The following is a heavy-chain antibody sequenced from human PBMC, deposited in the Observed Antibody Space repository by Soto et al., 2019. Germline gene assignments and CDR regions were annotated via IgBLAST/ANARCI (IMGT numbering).Heavy chain of an antibody. CDR3: ARCSMFRGGCSVYMDV. CDR2: ISRIGST. Sequence: PSETLSLTCAVYSGSFSGYSWTWIRRPPGKGLEWVGGISRIGSTNYNPSLQSRVTISVDTSNKQFSLRLNSVTAADTAVYYCARCSMFRGGCSVYMDVWGKGTTVTVSS. D-gene: IGHD3-10*01. J-gene: IGHJ6*03. CDR1: SGSFSGYS. V-gene: IGHV4-34*01.